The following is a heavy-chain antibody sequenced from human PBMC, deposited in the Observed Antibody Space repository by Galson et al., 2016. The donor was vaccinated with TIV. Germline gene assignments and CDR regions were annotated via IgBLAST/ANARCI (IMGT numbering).Heavy chain of an antibody. CDR3: ASSSSYHHLVNWFDP. CDR2: VSPGSSYI. CDR1: GFTFSDYT. D-gene: IGHD3-16*02. V-gene: IGHV3-21*01. Sequence: SLRLSCAASGFTFSDYTMTWVRQAPGKGPEWVASVSPGSSYINYADSVKGRFTVSRDNAENSMFLQMNSLRAEDTAMYYCASSSSYHHLVNWFDPWGQGTLLTVSS. J-gene: IGHJ5*02.